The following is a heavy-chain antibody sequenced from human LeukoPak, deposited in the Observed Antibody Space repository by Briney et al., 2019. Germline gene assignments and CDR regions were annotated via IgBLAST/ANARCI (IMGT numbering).Heavy chain of an antibody. CDR2: INPNSGGA. V-gene: IGHV1-2*02. J-gene: IGHJ6*02. CDR3: AXXXSGXYVYYYYGMDV. Sequence: ASVKVSCKASGYTFTGYYMHWVRQAPGQGLEWMGWINPNSGGANYAQKFQGRVTMTRDTSISTAYMELSRLRSDDTAVYYCAXXXSGXYVYYYYGMDVWGQGTTVTVSS. D-gene: IGHD6-19*01. CDR1: GYTFTGYY.